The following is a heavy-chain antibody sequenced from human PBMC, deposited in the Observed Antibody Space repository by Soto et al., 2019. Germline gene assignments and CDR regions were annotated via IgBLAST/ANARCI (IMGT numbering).Heavy chain of an antibody. Sequence: GASVKVSCKASGYTFTSYYMHWVRQAPGQGLEWMGIINPSGGSTSYAQKFQGRVTMTRDTSTSTVYMELSSLRSEDTAVYYCARGDCYGSGSYYNVLPGAFDIWGQGTMVTVSS. CDR1: GYTFTSYY. J-gene: IGHJ3*02. V-gene: IGHV1-46*03. CDR2: INPSGGST. D-gene: IGHD3-10*01. CDR3: ARGDCYGSGSYYNVLPGAFDI.